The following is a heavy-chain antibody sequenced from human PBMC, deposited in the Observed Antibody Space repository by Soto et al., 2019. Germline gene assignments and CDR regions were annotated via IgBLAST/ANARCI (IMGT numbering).Heavy chain of an antibody. Sequence: QVQLQQWGAGLLKPSETLSLTCAVYGGSFSGYYWSWIRQPPGKGLEWIGEINHSGSTNYNPSLKNRVTISVATSKNQFSLKLSSVTAADTAVYYCARDKSRTTVTDYYYIDAWGKGSTVTVSS. D-gene: IGHD4-17*01. J-gene: IGHJ6*03. CDR1: GGSFSGYY. CDR3: ARDKSRTTVTDYYYIDA. V-gene: IGHV4-34*01. CDR2: INHSGST.